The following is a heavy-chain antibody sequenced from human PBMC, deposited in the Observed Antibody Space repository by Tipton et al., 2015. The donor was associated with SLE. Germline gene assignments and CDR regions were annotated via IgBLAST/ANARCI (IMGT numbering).Heavy chain of an antibody. V-gene: IGHV3-7*01. CDR2: IKEDGSGK. CDR3: PCSGCPAG. D-gene: IGHD6-19*01. Sequence: SLRLSCAASGFTFSAYWLNWVRQAPGKGLEWVANIKEDGSGKYYVDSVKGRFTISRDNAKNSLYLHMNSLRAEDTAVYYCPCSGCPAGWGQGTLVIVSS. CDR1: GFTFSAYW. J-gene: IGHJ4*02.